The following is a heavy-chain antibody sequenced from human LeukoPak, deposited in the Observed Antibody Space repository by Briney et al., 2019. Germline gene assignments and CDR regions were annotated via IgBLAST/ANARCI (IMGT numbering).Heavy chain of an antibody. D-gene: IGHD6-19*01. CDR3: VRLDSSGSGFDY. CDR2: IYPDDSDT. V-gene: IGHV5-51*01. J-gene: IGHJ4*02. CDR1: GYGFIKYW. Sequence: GVSLQSSSQVSGYGFIKYWIGWARPMPGKGLEWMGIIYPDDSDTRYSPSFEGQVTISADKSISTAYLQWSSLKASDTAMYYGVRLDSSGSGFDYWGQGTLVTVSS.